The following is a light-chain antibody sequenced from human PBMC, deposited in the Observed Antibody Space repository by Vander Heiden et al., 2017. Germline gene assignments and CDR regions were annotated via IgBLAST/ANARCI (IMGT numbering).Light chain of an antibody. CDR1: SSSIGSNT. V-gene: IGLV1-44*01. CDR3: AAWDDSLNGVV. Sequence: QSVLTQPPSASGTPGQRVTISCSGSSSSIGSNTVNWYQQLPGTAPKLLIYSNNQRPSGVPDRFSGSKSGTSASLAISGLQSEDEADYYCAAWDDSLNGVVFGGGTKLTGL. CDR2: SNN. J-gene: IGLJ2*01.